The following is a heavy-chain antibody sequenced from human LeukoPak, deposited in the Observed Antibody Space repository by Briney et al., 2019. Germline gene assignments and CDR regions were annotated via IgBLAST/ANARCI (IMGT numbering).Heavy chain of an antibody. Sequence: GESLKISCAASGFTFSSYSMNWVRQAPGKGLEWVSSISSSSSYIYYADSVKGRFTISRDNAKNSLYLQMNSLRAEDTAVYYCARVGGTTVTSIYYFDYWGQGTLVTVSS. CDR2: ISSSSSYI. J-gene: IGHJ4*02. CDR3: ARVGGTTVTSIYYFDY. V-gene: IGHV3-21*01. D-gene: IGHD4-17*01. CDR1: GFTFSSYS.